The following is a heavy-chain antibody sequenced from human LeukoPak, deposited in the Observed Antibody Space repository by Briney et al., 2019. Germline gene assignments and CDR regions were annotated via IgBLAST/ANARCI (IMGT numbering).Heavy chain of an antibody. CDR3: AVKSAYTFWFAD. CDR1: GSSISNSGY. Sequence: SETLSLTCDVSGSSISNSGYWGWIRQSPGKGLQWMGSVYHSRSTYYELPLKSRVTISVDTSKNQFSLKLTSVTAADTAIYFCAVKSAYTFWFADWGQGILVTVSS. CDR2: VYHSRST. J-gene: IGHJ1*01. V-gene: IGHV4-38-2*01. D-gene: IGHD5-18*01.